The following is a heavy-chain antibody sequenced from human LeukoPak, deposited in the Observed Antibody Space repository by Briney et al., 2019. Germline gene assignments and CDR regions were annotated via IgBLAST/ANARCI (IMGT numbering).Heavy chain of an antibody. D-gene: IGHD1-26*01. CDR1: GFTFSSYA. Sequence: GGSLRLSCAASGFTFSSYAMHWVRQAPGKGLEYVSAISSNGGSTYYANSVKGRFTISRDNSKNTLYLQMGSLRAEDMAVYYCATSSGSQTSYYYYYGMDVWGQGTTVTVSS. CDR3: ATSSGSQTSYYYYYGMDV. J-gene: IGHJ6*02. V-gene: IGHV3-64*01. CDR2: ISSNGGST.